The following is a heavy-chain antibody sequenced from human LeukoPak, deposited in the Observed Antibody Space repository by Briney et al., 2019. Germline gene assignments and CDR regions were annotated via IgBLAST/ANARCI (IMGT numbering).Heavy chain of an antibody. D-gene: IGHD3-10*01. CDR3: ARGDYYGSGRRRVVFDY. V-gene: IGHV4-59*01. Sequence: PSETLSLTCTVSGVSISSYYWSWIRQPPGKGLEWIGHIYYSGSTNYNPSLKSRVTISVDTSKNQFSLKLSSVTAADTAVYYCARGDYYGSGRRRVVFDYWGQGTLVTVSS. J-gene: IGHJ4*02. CDR1: GVSISSYY. CDR2: IYYSGST.